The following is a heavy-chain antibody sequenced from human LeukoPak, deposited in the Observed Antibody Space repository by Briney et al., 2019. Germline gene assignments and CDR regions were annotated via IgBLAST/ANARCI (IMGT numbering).Heavy chain of an antibody. CDR1: GFTFTSYS. CDR3: ARDHGSGTIDY. Sequence: GGSLRLSCAASGFTFTSYSMNWVRQAPGKGLEWVSSISSSSSYIYYADSVKGRFTISRDNAKNSLYLQMNSLRAEDTAVYYCARDHGSGTIDYWGQGTLVTVSS. D-gene: IGHD3-10*01. CDR2: ISSSSSYI. J-gene: IGHJ4*02. V-gene: IGHV3-21*01.